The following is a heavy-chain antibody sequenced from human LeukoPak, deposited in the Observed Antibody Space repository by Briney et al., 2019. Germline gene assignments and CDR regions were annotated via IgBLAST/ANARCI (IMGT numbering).Heavy chain of an antibody. Sequence: GGSLRLSCAASGFTFSRYWMNWVRQAPGKGLEWLANIKEDGSGKYYADSVKGRFTISRDNPKNSLYLQMNSLRAEDTAVYYCARDYDCSGGGCYFGYWGQGTLVTVSS. D-gene: IGHD2-15*01. V-gene: IGHV3-7*04. CDR1: GFTFSRYW. CDR2: IKEDGSGK. CDR3: ARDYDCSGGGCYFGY. J-gene: IGHJ4*02.